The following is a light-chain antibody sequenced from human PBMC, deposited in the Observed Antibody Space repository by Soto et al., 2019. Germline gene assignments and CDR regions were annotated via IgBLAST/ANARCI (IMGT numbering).Light chain of an antibody. J-gene: IGKJ2*01. CDR1: QSVGSY. CDR3: QQSNKWPGT. CDR2: DAS. Sequence: EIVLTQSPATLSLSPGERATLACRASQSVGSYLACFQQKPGQAPRLLIYDASNRATGIPARFSGSGSGTDFTLTISSLEPEDIAVYYCQQSNKWPGTFGQGTKLEIK. V-gene: IGKV3-11*01.